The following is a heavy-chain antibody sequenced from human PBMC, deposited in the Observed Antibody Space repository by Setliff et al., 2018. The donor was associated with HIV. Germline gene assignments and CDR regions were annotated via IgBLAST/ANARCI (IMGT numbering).Heavy chain of an antibody. V-gene: IGHV1-46*01. CDR2: INPSGGGT. CDR3: ARTSLPSYDTLTGYYSPEP. D-gene: IGHD3-9*01. CDR1: GYTFTSYY. J-gene: IGHJ5*02. Sequence: ASVKVSCKASGYTFTSYYMHWVRRAPGQGLEWMGIINPSGGGTTYARKFQGRVTVTRDTSTTTVYMELSGLRSEDTAVYYCARTSLPSYDTLTGYYSPEPWGQGTLVTVSS.